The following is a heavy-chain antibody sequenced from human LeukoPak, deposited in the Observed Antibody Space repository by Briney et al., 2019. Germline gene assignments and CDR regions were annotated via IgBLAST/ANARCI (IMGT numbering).Heavy chain of an antibody. Sequence: ASLKVSCKASGYSFTSYGITWVQQAPGQGLEWMGWINTYNGNTNYAQKLQGRVTMTTDTSTSTAYMDLRSLRSDDTAVYYCARERSGWFFSNWGQGTLVTVSS. V-gene: IGHV1-18*01. J-gene: IGHJ4*02. D-gene: IGHD6-19*01. CDR3: ARERSGWFFSN. CDR1: GYSFTSYG. CDR2: INTYNGNT.